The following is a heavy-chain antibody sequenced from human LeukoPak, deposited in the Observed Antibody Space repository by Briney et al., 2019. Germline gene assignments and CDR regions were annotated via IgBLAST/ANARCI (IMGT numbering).Heavy chain of an antibody. Sequence: VASVTVSFKASGGTFSSYAISWVRQAPGQGLEWTGRIIPIFGIADYAQKFQGRVTITADKSTSTAYMELSSLRSEDTAVYYCVGGTFKVKKHYYYGMDVWGQGTTVTVSS. CDR2: IIPIFGIA. D-gene: IGHD1/OR15-1a*01. CDR3: VGGTFKVKKHYYYGMDV. J-gene: IGHJ6*02. V-gene: IGHV1-69*04. CDR1: GGTFSSYA.